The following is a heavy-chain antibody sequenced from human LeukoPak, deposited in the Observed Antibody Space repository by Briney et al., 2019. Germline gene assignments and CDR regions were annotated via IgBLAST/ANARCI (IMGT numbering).Heavy chain of an antibody. CDR2: INPSGGST. Sequence: ASVKVSCKASGYTFTSYYMHWVRQAPGQGLAWMGIINPSGGSTSYAQKFQGRVTMTRDTSTSTVYMELSSLRSEGTAVYYCARESKVVPAAGYFDYWGQGTLVTVSS. V-gene: IGHV1-46*01. CDR1: GYTFTSYY. CDR3: ARESKVVPAAGYFDY. J-gene: IGHJ4*02. D-gene: IGHD2-2*01.